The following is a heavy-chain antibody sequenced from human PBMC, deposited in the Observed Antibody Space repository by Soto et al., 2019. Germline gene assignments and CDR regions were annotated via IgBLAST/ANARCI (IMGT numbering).Heavy chain of an antibody. CDR2: IIPMLGMS. Sequence: QVQLVQSGAEVKKPGSSVRVSCKASAGTFSSYTINWVRQAPGQGLEWMGRIIPMLGMSNYALRFQGRVTSIADKSTTTDYMELNSLRSDDTAVYYCATSYVSGSRAFDHWGQGTLVTVSS. D-gene: IGHD3-10*01. CDR1: AGTFSSYT. J-gene: IGHJ4*02. V-gene: IGHV1-69*02. CDR3: ATSYVSGSRAFDH.